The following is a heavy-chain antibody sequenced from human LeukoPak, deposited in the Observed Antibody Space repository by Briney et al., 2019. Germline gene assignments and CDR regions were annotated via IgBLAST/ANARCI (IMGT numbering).Heavy chain of an antibody. CDR2: MNPNSGNT. V-gene: IGHV1-8*03. CDR1: GYTFTSYD. D-gene: IGHD3-3*01. Sequence: ASVKVSCKASGYTFTSYDINWVRQATGQGLEWMGWMNPNSGNTGYAQKFQGRVTITRNTSISTAYMELSSLRSGDTAVYYCARGDFWSGYYTSVAFDIWGQGTMVTVSS. CDR3: ARGDFWSGYYTSVAFDI. J-gene: IGHJ3*02.